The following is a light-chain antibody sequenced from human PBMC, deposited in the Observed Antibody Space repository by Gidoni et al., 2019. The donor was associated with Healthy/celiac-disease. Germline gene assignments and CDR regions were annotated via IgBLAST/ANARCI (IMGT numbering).Light chain of an antibody. Sequence: DIVMTQSPDSLAVSLGERATIHCKSSQSVLYSTNNKNYLAWYQQKPGQPPKLLIYWASTRESGVPDRFSGSGSGTDFTLTISSLQAEDLAVYYCQQYYSTPYTFGQGTRLEIK. V-gene: IGKV4-1*01. CDR2: WAS. J-gene: IGKJ2*01. CDR1: QSVLYSTNNKNY. CDR3: QQYYSTPYT.